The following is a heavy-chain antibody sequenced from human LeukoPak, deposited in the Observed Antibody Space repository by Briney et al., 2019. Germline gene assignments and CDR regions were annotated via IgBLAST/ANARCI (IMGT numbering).Heavy chain of an antibody. V-gene: IGHV3-23*01. CDR2: ITTSGGST. CDR3: AIMHGYYDGSGYWVQ. CDR1: GFTFSSYA. D-gene: IGHD3-22*01. J-gene: IGHJ4*02. Sequence: GGSLRLSCAASGFTFSSYAMSWVRQAPGKGLEWVSFITTSGGSTSYADSVEGRFTISRDNPRNTLYMQMNSLRDEDTAVYYCAIMHGYYDGSGYWVQWGQGTLVTVSS.